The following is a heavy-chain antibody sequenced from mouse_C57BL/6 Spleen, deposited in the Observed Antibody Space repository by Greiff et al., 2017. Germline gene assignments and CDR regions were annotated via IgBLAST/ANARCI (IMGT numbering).Heavy chain of an antibody. J-gene: IGHJ4*01. Sequence: VQRVESGAELVKPGASVKLSCKASGYTFTEYTIHWVKQRSGQGLEWIGWFYPGSGSIKYNEKFKDKATLTADKSSSTVYMELSRLTSEDSAVYFCARHEDFDGSSYCAMDYWGQGTSVTVSS. CDR2: FYPGSGSI. V-gene: IGHV1-62-2*01. CDR1: GYTFTEYT. CDR3: ARHEDFDGSSYCAMDY. D-gene: IGHD1-1*01.